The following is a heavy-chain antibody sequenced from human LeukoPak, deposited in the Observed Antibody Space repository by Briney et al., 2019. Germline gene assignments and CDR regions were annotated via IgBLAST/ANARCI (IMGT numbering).Heavy chain of an antibody. Sequence: GASVKVSCKASGYTFTSYGISWMRQAPGQGLEWMGWASGYNGDTNYAQKLQGRVTMTTDTSTSTAYMELRSLRSDDTAVYYCASTHCSSSSCYTLFDYWGQGTLVTVSS. J-gene: IGHJ4*02. CDR2: ASGYNGDT. CDR3: ASTHCSSSSCYTLFDY. CDR1: GYTFTSYG. D-gene: IGHD2-2*02. V-gene: IGHV1-18*01.